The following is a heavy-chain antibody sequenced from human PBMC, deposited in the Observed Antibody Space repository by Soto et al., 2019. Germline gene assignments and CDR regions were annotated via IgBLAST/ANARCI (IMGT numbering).Heavy chain of an antibody. D-gene: IGHD3-3*01. CDR2: IYYSGST. V-gene: IGHV4-61*01. CDR1: GCSVNSGSYY. Sequence: SETLSLTCSVSGCSVNSGSYYWSWIRQPPGKGLEWIGYIYYSGSTNYNPSLKSRVNISVDTSKNQFSVRLDSVTAADTAVYYCARGIWIWDVWGQGTLVTVSS. J-gene: IGHJ4*02. CDR3: ARGIWIWDV.